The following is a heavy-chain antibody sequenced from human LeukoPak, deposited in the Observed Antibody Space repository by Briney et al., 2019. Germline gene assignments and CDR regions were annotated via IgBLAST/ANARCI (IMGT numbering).Heavy chain of an antibody. J-gene: IGHJ3*02. D-gene: IGHD6-19*01. CDR1: GFTFSSYA. Sequence: GGSLRLSCAASGFTFSSYAMHWVRQAPGKGLEYVSAISSNGGSTYYANSVKGRFTISRDNPKNTLYLQMGSLRAEDMAVCYCARSAYSSGWYWRAFDIWGQGTMVTVSS. V-gene: IGHV3-64*01. CDR2: ISSNGGST. CDR3: ARSAYSSGWYWRAFDI.